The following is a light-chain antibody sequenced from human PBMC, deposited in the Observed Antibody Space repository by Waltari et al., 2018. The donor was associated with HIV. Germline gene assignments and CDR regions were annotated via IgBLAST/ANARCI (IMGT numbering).Light chain of an antibody. V-gene: IGKV3-15*01. CDR1: QSVSSN. Sequence: IVMTQSPATLSVSPAERATLSCRASQSVSSNLAWYQQKPGQAPRLLISGASTRATGIPARFSGRGSGTEFTLIISSLQSEDFAVYFCQQYTNWPYTFGQGTKLEIK. J-gene: IGKJ2*01. CDR2: GAS. CDR3: QQYTNWPYT.